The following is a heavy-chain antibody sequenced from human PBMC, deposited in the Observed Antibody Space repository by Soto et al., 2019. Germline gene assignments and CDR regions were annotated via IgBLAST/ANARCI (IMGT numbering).Heavy chain of an antibody. CDR2: IYWDDDK. CDR1: GFSLTTSGVG. CDR3: AHHPYYGLGSYSFDY. J-gene: IGHJ4*02. Sequence: QITLKESGPTLVRPTQTLTLTCTFSGFSLTTSGVGVGWIRQPPGKSLEWLAVIYWDDDKRYSSSLKSRLTITKDTYKNQVVLTMTNMDPLDTATYYCAHHPYYGLGSYSFDYWGQGTLVTVSS. D-gene: IGHD3-10*01. V-gene: IGHV2-5*02.